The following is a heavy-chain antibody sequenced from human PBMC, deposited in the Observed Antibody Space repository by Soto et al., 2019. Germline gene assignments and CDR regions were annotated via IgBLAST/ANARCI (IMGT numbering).Heavy chain of an antibody. D-gene: IGHD3-22*01. CDR2: IYHSGST. Sequence: SETLSLTCAVSGGSISSSNWWSWVRQPPGKGLERIGEIYHSGSTNYNPSLKSRVTISVDKSKNQFSLKLSSVTAADTAVYYCARSPDSSGYHTRRYYYGMDVWGQGTTVTVPS. CDR3: ARSPDSSGYHTRRYYYGMDV. J-gene: IGHJ6*02. V-gene: IGHV4-4*02. CDR1: GGSISSSNW.